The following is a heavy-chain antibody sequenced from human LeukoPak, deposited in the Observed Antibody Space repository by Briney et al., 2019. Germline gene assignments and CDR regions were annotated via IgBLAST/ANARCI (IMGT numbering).Heavy chain of an antibody. CDR1: GYTFTSYD. Sequence: ASVKVSCKASGYTFTSYDINWVRQATGQGLERMGWMNPNSGNTGYAQKFQGRVTMTRNTSISTAYMELSSLRSEDTAVYYCAREAGDGYIYYFDYWGQGTLVTVSS. V-gene: IGHV1-8*01. CDR2: MNPNSGNT. D-gene: IGHD5-24*01. J-gene: IGHJ4*02. CDR3: AREAGDGYIYYFDY.